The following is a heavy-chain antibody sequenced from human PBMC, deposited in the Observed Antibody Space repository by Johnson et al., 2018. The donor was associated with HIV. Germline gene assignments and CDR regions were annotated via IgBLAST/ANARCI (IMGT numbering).Heavy chain of an antibody. CDR1: AFTFSSYA. J-gene: IGHJ3*02. V-gene: IGHV3-30*04. D-gene: IGHD6-19*01. Sequence: QMLLVESGGGVVQPGRSLRLSCAASAFTFSSYAMHWVRQAPGKGLEWVAVISYDGSNKYYADSVKGRFTISRDNAKNSLYLQMNSLRAEDTAVYYCARDWLTSRAVAGTSAFDIWGQGTMVTVSS. CDR3: ARDWLTSRAVAGTSAFDI. CDR2: ISYDGSNK.